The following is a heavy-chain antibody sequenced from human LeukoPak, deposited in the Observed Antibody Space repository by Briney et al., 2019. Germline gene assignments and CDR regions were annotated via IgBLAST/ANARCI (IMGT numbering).Heavy chain of an antibody. Sequence: SETLSLTCTVSGDSVSSGSYYWGWIRQPPGKGLEWIGNIYYTGSTYYKSSLRSRVTISVDTSKNQFSLKLSSVTAADTAVYYCARLPLPKIHVWHYFESWGQGTLVTVSS. CDR1: GDSVSSGSYY. V-gene: IGHV4-39*01. J-gene: IGHJ4*02. D-gene: IGHD3-16*01. CDR3: ARLPLPKIHVWHYFES. CDR2: IYYTGST.